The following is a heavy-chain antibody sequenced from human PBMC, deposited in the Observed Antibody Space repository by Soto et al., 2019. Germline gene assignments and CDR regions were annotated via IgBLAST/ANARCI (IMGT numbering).Heavy chain of an antibody. CDR3: AKNYYLDN. CDR1: GFTFSSFA. Sequence: EVQLLESGGGSIQPGGSLRLSCVASGFTFSSFAMSWVRQAPGKGLEWVSSINRMDGSTYYADSVKGRLTISRDNSKNTLYLQMDSLRAEDTAVYYCAKNYYLDNWGQGTLVIVSS. J-gene: IGHJ4*02. CDR2: INRMDGST. V-gene: IGHV3-23*01.